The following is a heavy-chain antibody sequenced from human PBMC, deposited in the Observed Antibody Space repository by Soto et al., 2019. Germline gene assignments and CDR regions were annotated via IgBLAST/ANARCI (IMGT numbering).Heavy chain of an antibody. V-gene: IGHV1-8*01. J-gene: IGHJ6*02. CDR3: ARGYSYGYGPAYYYYYYGMDV. CDR1: GYTFTSYD. CDR2: MNPNSGNT. D-gene: IGHD5-18*01. Sequence: ASVKVSCKASGYTFTSYDINWVRQATGQGLEWMGWMNPNSGNTGYAQKFQGRVTMTRNTSISTAYMELSSLRSEDTAVYYCARGYSYGYGPAYYYYYYGMDVWGQGTKVTVYS.